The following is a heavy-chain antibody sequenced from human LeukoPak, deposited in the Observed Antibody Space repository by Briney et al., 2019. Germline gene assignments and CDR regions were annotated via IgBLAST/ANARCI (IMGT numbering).Heavy chain of an antibody. V-gene: IGHV3-21*01. CDR2: TTSSSSYI. D-gene: IGHD6-19*01. Sequence: GGSLRLSCAASGFTFSSYNMNWVRQAPGKGLEWVSSTTSSSSYIYYADSVKGRFTISGDNAKNSLYLQMNSLRAEDTAVYYCARNNGGSSGWRHYYYYYMDVWGKGTTVTVSS. J-gene: IGHJ6*03. CDR1: GFTFSSYN. CDR3: ARNNGGSSGWRHYYYYYMDV.